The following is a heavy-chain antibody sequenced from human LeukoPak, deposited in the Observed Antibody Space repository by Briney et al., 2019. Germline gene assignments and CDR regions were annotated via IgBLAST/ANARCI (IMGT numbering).Heavy chain of an antibody. CDR3: ARGLRFLEWFTNDAFDI. J-gene: IGHJ3*02. V-gene: IGHV3-20*04. CDR1: GFTFDDYG. Sequence: PGGSLRLSCAASGFTFDDYGMSWVRHAPGKGLEWVSGINWNGGSTGYADSVKGRFTISRDNAKNSLYLQMNSLRAEDTAVYYCARGLRFLEWFTNDAFDIWGQGTMVTVSS. CDR2: INWNGGST. D-gene: IGHD3-3*01.